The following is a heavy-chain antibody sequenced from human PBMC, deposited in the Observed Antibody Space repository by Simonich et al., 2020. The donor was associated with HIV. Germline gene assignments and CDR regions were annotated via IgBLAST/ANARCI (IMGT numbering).Heavy chain of an antibody. CDR2: INHSGST. Sequence: QVQLQQWGAGLLKPSETLSLTCAVYGWSFSGYYWSWIRQPPGKGLEWIGEINHSGSTNYTPSLKSRVTISGDTSKNQFSLKLSSVTAADTAVYYCARGFYQRLYYFDYWGQGTLVTVSS. D-gene: IGHD2-2*01. CDR3: ARGFYQRLYYFDY. V-gene: IGHV4-34*01. J-gene: IGHJ4*02. CDR1: GWSFSGYY.